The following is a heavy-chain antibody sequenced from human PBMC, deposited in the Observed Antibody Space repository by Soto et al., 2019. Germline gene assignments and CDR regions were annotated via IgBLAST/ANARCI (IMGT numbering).Heavy chain of an antibody. Sequence: QVQLVQSGAEVKKPGSSVKVSCKASGGTFSSYTISWVRQAPGQGLEWMGRIIPILGIANYAQKFQGRVTITADKSTSTAYMELSSLRSEDTAVYYCASDKDAYWYFDLWGRGTLVTVSS. CDR2: IIPILGIA. V-gene: IGHV1-69*02. CDR3: ASDKDAYWYFDL. J-gene: IGHJ2*01. D-gene: IGHD2-8*01. CDR1: GGTFSSYT.